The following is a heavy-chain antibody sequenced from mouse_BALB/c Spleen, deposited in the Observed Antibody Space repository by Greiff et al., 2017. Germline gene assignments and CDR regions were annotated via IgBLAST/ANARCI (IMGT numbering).Heavy chain of an antibody. J-gene: IGHJ3*01. CDR2: ISDGGSYT. V-gene: IGHV5-4*02. CDR3: ARDKYGNSWFAY. Sequence: EVKVVESGGGLVKPGGSLKLSCAASGFTFSDYYMYWVRQTPEKRLEWVATISDGGSYTYYPDSVKGRFTISRDNAKNNLYLQMSSLKSEDTAMYYCARDKYGNSWFAYWGQGTLVTVSA. D-gene: IGHD2-10*02. CDR1: GFTFSDYY.